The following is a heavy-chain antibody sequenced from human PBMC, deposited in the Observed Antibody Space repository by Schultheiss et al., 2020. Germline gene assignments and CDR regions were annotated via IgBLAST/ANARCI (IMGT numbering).Heavy chain of an antibody. CDR3: AKGIDDNSGHDAFDI. D-gene: IGHD2/OR15-2a*01. Sequence: SLKISCAASGFTFDDYAMYWVRQPPGKGLEWISSSNWNGVIVGYADSVKSRFTISRDNAKNSLYLQMNSLTSEDTALYFCAKGIDDNSGHDAFDIWGRGTRVTVSS. CDR1: GFTFDDYA. J-gene: IGHJ3*02. CDR2: SNWNGVIV. V-gene: IGHV3-9*01.